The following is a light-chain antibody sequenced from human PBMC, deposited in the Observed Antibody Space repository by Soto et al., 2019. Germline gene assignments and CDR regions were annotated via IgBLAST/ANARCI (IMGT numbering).Light chain of an antibody. CDR3: QQSYSTPFT. CDR1: QSISSY. J-gene: IGKJ3*01. Sequence: DIQMTQFPSSLSASVGDRVTITCRASQSISSYLNWYQQKPGKAPKLLIYAASSLQSGVPSRFSGSGSGTDFTLTISSLQPEDFATYYCQQSYSTPFTFGPGTKVDIK. CDR2: AAS. V-gene: IGKV1-39*01.